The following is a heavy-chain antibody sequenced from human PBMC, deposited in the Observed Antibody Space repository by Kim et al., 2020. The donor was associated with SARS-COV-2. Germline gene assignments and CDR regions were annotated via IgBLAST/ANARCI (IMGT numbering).Heavy chain of an antibody. CDR2: INHSGST. CDR1: GGSFSGYY. J-gene: IGHJ4*02. Sequence: SETLSLTCAVYGGSFSGYYWSWIRQPPGKGLEWIGEINHSGSTNYNPSLKSRVTISVDTSKNQFSLKLSSVTAADTAVYYCARLRRDGYNSGFDYWGQGTLVTVSS. CDR3: ARLRRDGYNSGFDY. D-gene: IGHD5-12*01. V-gene: IGHV4-34*01.